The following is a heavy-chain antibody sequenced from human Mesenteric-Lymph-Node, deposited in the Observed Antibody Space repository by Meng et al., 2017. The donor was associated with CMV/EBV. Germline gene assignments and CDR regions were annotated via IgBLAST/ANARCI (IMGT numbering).Heavy chain of an antibody. CDR1: CDSVSGSSYY. J-gene: IGHJ4*02. CDR3: ARDQPADY. Sequence: QVQLQESGPGLVKPSETLSLTCTGACDSVSGSSYYWTWIRQAPGKGLEWIGYIYNSVSTNYNPSLKSRVTISVDTSKNQFSLKLTSVTAADTAVYYCARDQPADYWGQGTLVTVSS. V-gene: IGHV4-61*01. CDR2: IYNSVST.